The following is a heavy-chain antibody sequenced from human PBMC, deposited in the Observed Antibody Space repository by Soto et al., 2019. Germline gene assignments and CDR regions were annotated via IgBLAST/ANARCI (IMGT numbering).Heavy chain of an antibody. CDR1: GFTFSSYA. D-gene: IGHD1-26*01. V-gene: IGHV3-23*01. Sequence: EVQLLESGGGLVQPGGSLRLSCAASGFTFSSYAMRWVSQAPVKGLEWVSAISGSGGSTYYADSVKGRCTISRDNSKNTRYLQMYSLRAEGTAVYYCARGGSGSYYGYWGQGTLVSVSS. CDR2: ISGSGGST. J-gene: IGHJ4*02. CDR3: ARGGSGSYYGY.